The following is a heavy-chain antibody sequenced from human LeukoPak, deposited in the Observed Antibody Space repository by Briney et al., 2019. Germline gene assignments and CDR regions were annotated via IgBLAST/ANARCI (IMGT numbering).Heavy chain of an antibody. CDR3: AAYPRGQQPTFYYYYMDV. V-gene: IGHV4-39*01. CDR2: IYYSGSS. D-gene: IGHD6-13*01. J-gene: IGHJ6*03. CDR1: GGSFSSSSYY. Sequence: PSGSLSLTCTVSGGSFSSSSYYWGWLRQAQGQGLEWIGSIYYSGSSYYNPSLKSRVTISLDTSKNQFSLKLSSVTAADTAVYYCAAYPRGQQPTFYYYYMDVWGKGTTVTVSS.